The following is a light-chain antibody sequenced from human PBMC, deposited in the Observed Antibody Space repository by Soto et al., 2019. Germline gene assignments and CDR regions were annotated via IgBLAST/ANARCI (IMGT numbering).Light chain of an antibody. Sequence: QSVLTQPPSASGTPGQRVTISCSGSSSNIGINYVYWYQQLPGTAPKLLIDRNNQRPSGVPDRFSGSKSGTSASLAISGLRSEDEADYYCAAWDGSLSGVVFGGGTQLTVL. CDR2: RNN. V-gene: IGLV1-47*01. CDR1: SSNIGINY. CDR3: AAWDGSLSGVV. J-gene: IGLJ2*01.